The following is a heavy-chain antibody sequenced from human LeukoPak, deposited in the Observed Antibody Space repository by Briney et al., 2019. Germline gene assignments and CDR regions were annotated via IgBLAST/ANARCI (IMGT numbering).Heavy chain of an antibody. J-gene: IGHJ3*02. Sequence: GGSLRLSCAASGFTFSSYAMHWVRQAPGKGLEWVAVISYDGSNKYYADSVKGRFTISRDNSKNTLYLQMNSLRAEDTAVYYCARENITYYDFWSGYYHAFDIWGQGTMVTVSS. CDR1: GFTFSSYA. CDR3: ARENITYYDFWSGYYHAFDI. V-gene: IGHV3-30-3*01. CDR2: ISYDGSNK. D-gene: IGHD3-3*01.